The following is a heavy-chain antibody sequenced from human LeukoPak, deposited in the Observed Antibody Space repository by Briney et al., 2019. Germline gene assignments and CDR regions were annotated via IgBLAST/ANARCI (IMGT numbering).Heavy chain of an antibody. CDR3: ARVDTAIVGFDY. D-gene: IGHD5-18*01. CDR2: IYYSGTT. Sequence: SETLSLTCTVSGGSISSSNYYWSWIRQHPGKGLEWIGYIYYSGTTYYNPSLKSRVTGSRDTSKNQFSLKLSSVTAADTAVYYCARVDTAIVGFDYWGQGTLVTVSS. V-gene: IGHV4-31*03. J-gene: IGHJ4*02. CDR1: GGSISSSNYY.